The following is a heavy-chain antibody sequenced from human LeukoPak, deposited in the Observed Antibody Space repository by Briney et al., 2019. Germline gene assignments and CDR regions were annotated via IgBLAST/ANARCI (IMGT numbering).Heavy chain of an antibody. J-gene: IGHJ4*02. D-gene: IGHD5-12*01. CDR2: ISGYNGNT. CDR1: SYSFTRYG. V-gene: IGHV1-18*01. Sequence: ASVKVSCKASSYSFTRYGIRWVRQAPGQGLEWMGWISGYNGNTNYAQKFLGRVSMTADTSTSTAYMELRSLTSDDTAVYYCARSGRGTYYYFDLWGLGTLVTVSS. CDR3: ARSGRGTYYYFDL.